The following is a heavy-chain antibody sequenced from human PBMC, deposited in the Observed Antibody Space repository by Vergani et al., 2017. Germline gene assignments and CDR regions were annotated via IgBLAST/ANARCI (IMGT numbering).Heavy chain of an antibody. V-gene: IGHV4-59*01. Sequence: QVQLQESGPGLVKPSETLSLTCTVSGGSISSYYWSRIRQPPGKGLEWIGYIYYSGSTNYNPSLKSRVTISVDTSKDQCSLKLSSVTAADTAVYYCARTTIFGVLRWFDPWGQGTRVTVSS. CDR3: ARTTIFGVLRWFDP. J-gene: IGHJ5*02. CDR2: IYYSGST. D-gene: IGHD3-3*01. CDR1: GGSISSYY.